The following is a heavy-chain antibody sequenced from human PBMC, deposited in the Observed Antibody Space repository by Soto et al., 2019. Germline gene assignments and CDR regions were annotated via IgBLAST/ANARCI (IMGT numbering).Heavy chain of an antibody. CDR1: GGSFSGYY. CDR3: ARGDIVVVVAATAYYYGMDV. J-gene: IGHJ6*02. CDR2: TNHSGST. Sequence: PSETLSLTCAVYGGSFSGYYWSWIRQPPGKGLEWIGETNHSGSTNYNPSLKSRVTISVDTSKNQFSLKLSSVTAADTAVYYRARGDIVVVVAATAYYYGMDVWGQGTTVTVSS. V-gene: IGHV4-34*01. D-gene: IGHD2-15*01.